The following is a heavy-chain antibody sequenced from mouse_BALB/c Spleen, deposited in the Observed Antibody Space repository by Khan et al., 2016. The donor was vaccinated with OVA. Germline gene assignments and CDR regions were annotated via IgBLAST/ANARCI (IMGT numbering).Heavy chain of an antibody. V-gene: IGHV9-1*02. D-gene: IGHD1-1*01. CDR3: ARGLNYYGSWFAY. J-gene: IGHJ3*01. CDR1: GYTFTNFG. Sequence: QIQLVQSGPELKKPGETVKISCKASGYTFTNFGMNWVKQAPGKALKWMGWINTSTGEPTYADDFKGRFAFSLETSASTAYLQINNLKNEDMATXFGARGLNYYGSWFAYWGQGTLVTVSA. CDR2: INTSTGEP.